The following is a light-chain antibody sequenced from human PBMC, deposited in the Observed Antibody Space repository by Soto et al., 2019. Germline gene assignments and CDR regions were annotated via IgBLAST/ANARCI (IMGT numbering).Light chain of an antibody. CDR2: DAS. J-gene: IGKJ2*01. CDR1: QDISNS. Sequence: DIQMTQSPSSLSASVGDSVTITCQASQDISNSLNWYQQKSGKAPKLLVYDASNLETGVPSRLSGDGSGTDFTFTISGLQPDDLATYYCLQYDSLPYSFGQGTELEIK. V-gene: IGKV1-33*01. CDR3: LQYDSLPYS.